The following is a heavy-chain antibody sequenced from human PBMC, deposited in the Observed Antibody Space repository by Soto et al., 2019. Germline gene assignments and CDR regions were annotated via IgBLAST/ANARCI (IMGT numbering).Heavy chain of an antibody. CDR2: IWYDGSNK. V-gene: IGHV3-33*01. CDR1: GFTFSSYG. D-gene: IGHD5-18*01. CDR3: ARERDTAEDY. J-gene: IGHJ4*02. Sequence: QVQLVESGGGVVQPGRSLRLSCAASGFTFSSYGMHWVRQAPGKGLEWVAVIWYDGSNKYYADSVKGRFTISRDNSKNTLYLQMNSLRAEDTAAYYCARERDTAEDYWGQGTLVTVSS.